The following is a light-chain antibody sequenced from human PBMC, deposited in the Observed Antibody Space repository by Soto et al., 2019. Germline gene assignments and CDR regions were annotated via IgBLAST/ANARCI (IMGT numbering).Light chain of an antibody. V-gene: IGLV2-14*01. CDR1: SSDVGGYDY. Sequence: QSALTQPASVSGSPGQSITISCTGTSSDVGGYDYVSWYQLHPGKAPKLMVFEVSNRPSGVSYRFSGSKSGNTASLTISGLQADDEADYFCSSYSISTAYLFGPGTKVIV. CDR2: EVS. CDR3: SSYSISTAYL. J-gene: IGLJ1*01.